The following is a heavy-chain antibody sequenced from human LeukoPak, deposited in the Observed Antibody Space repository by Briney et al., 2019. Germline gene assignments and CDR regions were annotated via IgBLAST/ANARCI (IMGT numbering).Heavy chain of an antibody. J-gene: IGHJ4*02. CDR2: ISGSGGST. Sequence: GGSLRLSCAASGFTFSSYAMSWVRQAPGKGLEWVSAISGSGGSTYYADSVKGRFTISREDAKNSLYLQMNSLRAGDTAVYYCVREARGYHYTYFDYWGQGTLVTVSS. V-gene: IGHV3-23*01. CDR3: VREARGYHYTYFDY. D-gene: IGHD5-18*01. CDR1: GFTFSSYA.